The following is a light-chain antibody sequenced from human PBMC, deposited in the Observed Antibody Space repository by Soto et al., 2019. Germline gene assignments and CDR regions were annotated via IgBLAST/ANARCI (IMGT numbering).Light chain of an antibody. CDR2: DDS. CDR1: KLGSKY. CDR3: QAGDNTVV. J-gene: IGLJ2*01. Sequence: SYELTQPPSVSVSPGQTATMTCSGDKLGSKYVCWYQQKPGQSPVLVIYDDSKRPSGIPERFSGSNSGNTATLTIRGTQAMDEADYYCQAGDNTVVFGGGTKVTVL. V-gene: IGLV3-1*01.